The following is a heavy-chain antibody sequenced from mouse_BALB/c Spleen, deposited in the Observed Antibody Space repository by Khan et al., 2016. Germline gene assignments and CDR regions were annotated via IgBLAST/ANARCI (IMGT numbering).Heavy chain of an antibody. J-gene: IGHJ1*01. D-gene: IGHD1-1*01. CDR2: IYPGDGDT. CDR1: GYTFTSYW. V-gene: IGHV1-87*01. Sequence: QVQLQQSGAELARPGASVKLSCKASGYTFTSYWMQWVKQRPGQGLEWIGAIYPGDGDTRYTQKFKGKATLTADKSSSTAYMQLSSLASEDSAVSYCTRGKDLRYWYFDVWGAGTTVTVSS. CDR3: TRGKDLRYWYFDV.